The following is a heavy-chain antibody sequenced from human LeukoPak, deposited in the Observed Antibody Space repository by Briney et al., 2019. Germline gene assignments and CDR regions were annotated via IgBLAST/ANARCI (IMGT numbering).Heavy chain of an antibody. CDR3: AKDDSADAATADFDY. V-gene: IGHV3-23*01. CDR1: GFTFDSYA. Sequence: GGSLRLSCAASGFTFDSYAMNWVRQAPGKGLGWVSAISSSGGSTYYADSVKGRFTISRDNSKNTLYLQMNSLRAEDTAVYYCAKDDSADAATADFDYWGQGTLVTVSS. J-gene: IGHJ4*02. D-gene: IGHD6-13*01. CDR2: ISSSGGST.